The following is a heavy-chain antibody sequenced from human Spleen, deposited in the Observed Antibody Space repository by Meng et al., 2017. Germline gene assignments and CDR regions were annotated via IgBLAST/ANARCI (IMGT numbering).Heavy chain of an antibody. Sequence: GGSLRLSCVASGFTFSSYWMTWVRQAPGKGLEWVANIKSDGSEKYYVDSVKGRFTISRDNAMNSLYLQMNSLRAEDTAVYYCARDWDDGDYYFDYWGQGTLVTVSS. CDR2: IKSDGSEK. CDR1: GFTFSSYW. CDR3: ARDWDDGDYYFDY. J-gene: IGHJ4*02. D-gene: IGHD1-26*01. V-gene: IGHV3-7*01.